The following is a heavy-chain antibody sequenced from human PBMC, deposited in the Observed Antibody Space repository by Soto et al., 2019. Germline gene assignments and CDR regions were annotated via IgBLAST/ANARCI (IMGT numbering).Heavy chain of an antibody. V-gene: IGHV3-53*01. CDR1: GVTVTSNY. CDR3: ARDLDAFDT. J-gene: IGHJ3*02. Sequence: EVQLVQSGGGLVQPGGSLRLSCAGYGVTVTSNYMNWVRQAPGKGLEWVSVISSGENAYYADSVAGRFTISRDNSKNTLYLQMNSLRVEDTAVYYCARDLDAFDTWGQGTTVIVSS. CDR2: ISSGENA.